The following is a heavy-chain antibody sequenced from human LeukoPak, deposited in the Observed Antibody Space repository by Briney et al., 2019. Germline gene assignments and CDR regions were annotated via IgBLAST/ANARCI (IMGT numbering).Heavy chain of an antibody. CDR1: GGTFSSYA. J-gene: IGHJ4*02. Sequence: SVKVSFKASGGTFSSYAISWVRQAPGQGLEWMGRIIPIFGIANYAQKFQGRVTITADKSTSTAYMELSSLRSEDTAVYYCARDTGMATIKHFDYWGQGTLVTVSS. V-gene: IGHV1-69*04. CDR2: IIPIFGIA. D-gene: IGHD5-24*01. CDR3: ARDTGMATIKHFDY.